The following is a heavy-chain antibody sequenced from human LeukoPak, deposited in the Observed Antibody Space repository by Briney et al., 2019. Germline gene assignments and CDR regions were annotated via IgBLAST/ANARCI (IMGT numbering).Heavy chain of an antibody. CDR3: AREAAAGYPRY. J-gene: IGHJ4*02. CDR1: GFTFSSYS. V-gene: IGHV3-21*01. Sequence: GGSLRLSCAASGFTFSSYSMNWVRQAPGKGLEWVSSISSSSSYIYYADTVKGRFTISRDNAKNSLYLQMNSLRAEDTAVYYCAREAAAGYPRYWGQGTLVTVSS. CDR2: ISSSSSYI. D-gene: IGHD6-13*01.